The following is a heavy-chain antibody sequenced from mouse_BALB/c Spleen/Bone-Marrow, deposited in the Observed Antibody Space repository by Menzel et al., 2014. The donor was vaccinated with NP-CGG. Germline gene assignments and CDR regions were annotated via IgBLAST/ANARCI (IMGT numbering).Heavy chain of an antibody. V-gene: IGHV2-5-1*01. CDR2: ICRGGGA. Sequence: VKLVESGPSLVQPSQSLSITCTVSGSSLTSYGLHWVRQSPGKGLEWLGVICRGGGADYNAAFMSRLSITKDNSKSQVFFKMNSLQADDTAIYYCAKMGLRSWFAYWGQGTLVTVSA. D-gene: IGHD2-2*01. CDR3: AKMGLRSWFAY. CDR1: GSSLTSYG. J-gene: IGHJ3*01.